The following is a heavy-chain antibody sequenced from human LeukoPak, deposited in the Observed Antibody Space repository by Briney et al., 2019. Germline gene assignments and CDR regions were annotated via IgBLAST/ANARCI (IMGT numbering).Heavy chain of an antibody. J-gene: IGHJ4*02. CDR3: AKKGQADDNGKPD. Sequence: GGSLRLSCAASGFTFSSYDLSWVRQAPGKGLECVSAIRRGVGSTYYADSVKGRFTISRDNSKNTLYLQMNNLRADDTAVYYCAKKGQADDNGKPDWGQGTLVTVSS. V-gene: IGHV3-23*01. D-gene: IGHD1-1*01. CDR2: IRRGVGST. CDR1: GFTFSSYD.